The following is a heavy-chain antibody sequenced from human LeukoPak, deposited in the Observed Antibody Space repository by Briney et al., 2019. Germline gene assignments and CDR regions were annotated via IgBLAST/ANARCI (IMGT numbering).Heavy chain of an antibody. CDR3: ARGRGLRERYYSDY. V-gene: IGHV4-38-2*02. Sequence: SETLSLTCTVSGYSISSGYYWGWIRQPPGKGLEWIGSIYHSGSTYYNLSLKSRVTISVDTSKNQFSLKLSSVTAADTAVYYCARGRGLRERYYSDYWGQGTLVTVSS. D-gene: IGHD3-16*01. CDR1: GYSISSGYY. CDR2: IYHSGST. J-gene: IGHJ4*02.